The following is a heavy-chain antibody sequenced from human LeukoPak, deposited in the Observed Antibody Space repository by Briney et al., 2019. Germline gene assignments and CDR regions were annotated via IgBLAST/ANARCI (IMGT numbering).Heavy chain of an antibody. J-gene: IGHJ4*02. V-gene: IGHV6-1*01. CDR2: TYYRSKWNN. CDR3: ARERYYFDY. CDR1: GGSVSSNSVA. Sequence: SQTLSLTCAISGGSVSSNSVAWNWIRQSPSRGLEWLGRTYYRSKWNNEYAESVRSRITINPDTSKNQFSLQLDSVTPEDTAVYYCARERYYFDYWGQGTLVTVSP.